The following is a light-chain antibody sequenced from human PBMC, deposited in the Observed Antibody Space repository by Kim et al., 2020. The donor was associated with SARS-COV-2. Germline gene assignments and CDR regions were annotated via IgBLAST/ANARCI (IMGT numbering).Light chain of an antibody. CDR1: QSVRSRY. CDR2: GAS. Sequence: EIVLTQSAGTLSLSPGERATLSCRASQSVRSRYLAWYQQKPGQAPRLLIYGASSRATGIPDRFSGSGSGTDFTLTISRLEPEDFEVYYCQQYGSSPITFGQGTRLEIK. V-gene: IGKV3-20*01. CDR3: QQYGSSPIT. J-gene: IGKJ5*01.